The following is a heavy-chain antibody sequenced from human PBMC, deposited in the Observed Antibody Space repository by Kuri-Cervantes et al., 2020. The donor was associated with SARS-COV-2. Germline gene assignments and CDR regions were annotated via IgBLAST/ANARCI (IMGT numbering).Heavy chain of an antibody. J-gene: IGHJ4*02. V-gene: IGHV3-20*04. CDR1: RFTFGDYG. CDR3: ARDSYNTFDY. D-gene: IGHD1-1*01. CDR2: INWNGGST. Sequence: GGSLRLSCAASRFTFGDYGMSWVRQAPGKGLEWVSGINWNGGSTGYADSVKGRFTISRDNAKNSLYLQMNSLRAEDTAVYYCARDSYNTFDYWGQGTLVTVSS.